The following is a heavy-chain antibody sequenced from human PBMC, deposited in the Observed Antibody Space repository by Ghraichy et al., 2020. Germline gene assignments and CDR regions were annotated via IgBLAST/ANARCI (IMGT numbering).Heavy chain of an antibody. D-gene: IGHD1-26*01. CDR2: IKEDGSKM. CDR1: GFTFTSYW. CDR3: AKDQDTGWSFAD. Sequence: GGSLRLSCAASGFTFTSYWMYWVRQAPGKGPEWVTNIKEDGSKMYYVDSVKGRFTVSRDNTKKTLYLQMNSLRVEDTAVYYCAKDQDTGWSFADWGQGTLATVSS. V-gene: IGHV3-7*01. J-gene: IGHJ4*02.